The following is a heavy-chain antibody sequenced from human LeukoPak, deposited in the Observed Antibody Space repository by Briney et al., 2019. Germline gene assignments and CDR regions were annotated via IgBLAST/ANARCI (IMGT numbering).Heavy chain of an antibody. Sequence: GGSLRLSCAASGFTFSSYWMHWARQAPGKGLVWVSRINSDGSSTSYADSVKGRFTISRHNAKNTLYLQMNSLRAEDTAVYYCARDRSLGTGYWNYWGQGTLVTVSS. CDR1: GFTFSSYW. V-gene: IGHV3-74*01. D-gene: IGHD3/OR15-3a*01. CDR2: INSDGSST. CDR3: ARDRSLGTGYWNY. J-gene: IGHJ4*02.